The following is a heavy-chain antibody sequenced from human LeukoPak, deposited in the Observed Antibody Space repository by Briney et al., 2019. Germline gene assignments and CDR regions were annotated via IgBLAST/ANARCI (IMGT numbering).Heavy chain of an antibody. CDR2: INWNGGST. D-gene: IGHD3-3*01. V-gene: IGHV3-20*04. CDR1: GFTFSDYS. CDR3: ARGYDFWSGYHDY. Sequence: GGSLRLSCAASGFTFSDYSMNWVRQAPGKGLEWVSGINWNGGSTGYADSVKGRFTISRDNAKNSLYLQMNSLRAEDTALYYCARGYDFWSGYHDYWGQGTLVTVSS. J-gene: IGHJ4*02.